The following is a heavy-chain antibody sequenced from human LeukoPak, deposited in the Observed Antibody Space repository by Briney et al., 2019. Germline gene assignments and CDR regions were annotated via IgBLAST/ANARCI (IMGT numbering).Heavy chain of an antibody. D-gene: IGHD3-16*01. Sequence: GGSLRLSCAASGHTFSNAWMTWVRQAPGKGLEWVGRIKSKTDGGTTDYAAPVKGRFIISREYCKNMVKLQMNSLKTEDTAVYYCTTGLMVTFFDYWGLGTLVTVSS. J-gene: IGHJ4*01. CDR1: GHTFSNAW. CDR3: TTGLMVTFFDY. CDR2: IKSKTDGGTT. V-gene: IGHV3-15*01.